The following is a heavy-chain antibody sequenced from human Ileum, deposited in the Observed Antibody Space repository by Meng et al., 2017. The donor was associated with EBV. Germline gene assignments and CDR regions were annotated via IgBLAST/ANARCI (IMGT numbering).Heavy chain of an antibody. J-gene: IGHJ4*02. Sequence: QGQRVQFGARVQKPGASVKVSCKASGYTFTSDGISWVRQAPVQGLEWMGWFSVYNGNTIYAQKLQDRVTITTDTSTSTAYMELRSLRSVDTAVYYCARGQNYYGSGSLIDYWGQGTLVTVSS. D-gene: IGHD3-10*01. CDR1: GYTFTSDG. CDR3: ARGQNYYGSGSLIDY. V-gene: IGHV1-18*01. CDR2: FSVYNGNT.